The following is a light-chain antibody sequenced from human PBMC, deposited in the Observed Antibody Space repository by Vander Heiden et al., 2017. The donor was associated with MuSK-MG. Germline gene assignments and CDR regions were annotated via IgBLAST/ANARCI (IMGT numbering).Light chain of an antibody. V-gene: IGKV3-15*01. CDR1: QSVSSY. CDR3: QQCKDWTQRPT. CDR2: GAS. Sequence: DKGMKQFPATLSVSPGERATLSCRASQSVSSYLAWFQQKPGQAPRLLIFGASIRATGIPARFSGSGSGTEFTLTISSLQSEDFDVYYCQQCKDWTQRPTFGQGTKLEIK. J-gene: IGKJ2*01.